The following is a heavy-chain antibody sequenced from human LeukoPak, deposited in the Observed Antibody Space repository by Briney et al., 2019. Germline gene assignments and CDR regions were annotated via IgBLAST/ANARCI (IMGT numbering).Heavy chain of an antibody. CDR3: ARADTAMANFDY. D-gene: IGHD5-18*01. V-gene: IGHV1-69*13. CDR2: IIPIFGTA. Sequence: ASVKVSCKASGGTFSSYAISWVRQAPGQGLEWMGGIIPIFGTANYAQKFQGRVTITADESTSTAYMELSSLRSEDTAVYYCARADTAMANFDYWGQGTLVTVSS. CDR1: GGTFSSYA. J-gene: IGHJ4*02.